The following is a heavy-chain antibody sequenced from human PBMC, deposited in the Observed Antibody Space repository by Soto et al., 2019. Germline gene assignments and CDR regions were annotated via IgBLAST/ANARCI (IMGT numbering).Heavy chain of an antibody. Sequence: GASVKVSCKASGYTFSSHGIIWVRQAPGQGLEWMGWISGYNGNAKYAQRFQGRVTMTTDTSTSTVYMDLRSLGSDDSAVYYCAREGSYGWYDCWGQGTLVTVSP. CDR1: GYTFSSHG. CDR2: ISGYNGNA. CDR3: AREGSYGWYDC. J-gene: IGHJ5*01. D-gene: IGHD2-15*01. V-gene: IGHV1-18*01.